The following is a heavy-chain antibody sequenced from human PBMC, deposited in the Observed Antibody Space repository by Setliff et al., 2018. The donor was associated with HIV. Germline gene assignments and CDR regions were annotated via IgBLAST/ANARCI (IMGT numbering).Heavy chain of an antibody. CDR3: ARLTTTYYYDSSAYYHPV. CDR1: SYSISSGYF. D-gene: IGHD3-22*01. V-gene: IGHV4-38-2*02. J-gene: IGHJ4*02. CDR2: IYHNGNT. Sequence: KPSETLSLTCTVSSYSISSGYFWGWIRQPPGKGLEWIGTIYHNGNTYYNPSLKSRVTISVDTSKNQFSLKLSSVTAADTAVFYCARLTTTYYYDSSAYYHPVWGQGTLVTVSS.